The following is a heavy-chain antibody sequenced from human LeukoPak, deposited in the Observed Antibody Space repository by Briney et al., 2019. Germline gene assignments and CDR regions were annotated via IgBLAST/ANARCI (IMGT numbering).Heavy chain of an antibody. D-gene: IGHD3-10*01. CDR3: ASGLYYGSPGAWFDP. V-gene: IGHV4-34*01. CDR2: INHSGST. CDR1: GGSFSGYY. J-gene: IGHJ5*02. Sequence: SETLSLTCAVYGGSFSGYYWSWSRQPPGKGLEWIGEINHSGSTNYNPSLKSRVTISVDTSKNQFSLKLSSVTAADTAVYYCASGLYYGSPGAWFDPWGQGTRVTVSS.